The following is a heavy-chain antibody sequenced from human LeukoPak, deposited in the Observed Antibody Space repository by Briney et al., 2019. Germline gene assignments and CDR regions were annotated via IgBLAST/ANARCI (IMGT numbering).Heavy chain of an antibody. Sequence: GGSLRLSCAASGFTFDDYAMHWVRQAPGKGLEWVSLISWDGGSTYYADSVKGRFTISRDNSKNSLYLQMNSLRAGDTALYYCAKDIARGSDWRGGFDYWGQGTLVTVSS. CDR2: ISWDGGST. D-gene: IGHD3/OR15-3a*01. CDR1: GFTFDDYA. J-gene: IGHJ4*02. CDR3: AKDIARGSDWRGGFDY. V-gene: IGHV3-43D*04.